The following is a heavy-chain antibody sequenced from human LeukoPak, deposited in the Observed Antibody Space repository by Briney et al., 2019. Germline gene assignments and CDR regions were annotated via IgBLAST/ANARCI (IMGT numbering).Heavy chain of an antibody. D-gene: IGHD6-19*01. CDR1: GFTFSDYY. CDR2: ISSSGSTI. CDR3: AKDRQWLVLYY. J-gene: IGHJ4*02. Sequence: GGSLRLSCAASGFTFSDYYMSWIRQAPGKGLEWVSYISSSGSTIYYADSVKGRFTISRDNSKNTLYLQMNSLRAEDTAVYYCAKDRQWLVLYYWGQGTLVTVSS. V-gene: IGHV3-11*01.